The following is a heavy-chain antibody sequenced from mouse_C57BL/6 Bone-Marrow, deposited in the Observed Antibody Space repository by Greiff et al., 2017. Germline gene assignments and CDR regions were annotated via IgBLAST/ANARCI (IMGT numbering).Heavy chain of an antibody. D-gene: IGHD3-2*02. CDR1: GYTFTSYW. J-gene: IGHJ3*01. Sequence: VQLQQPGAELVKPGASVKMSCKASGYTFTSYWITWVKQRPGQGLEWIGDIYPGSGSTNYNEKFKGKATLTADTSSSTAYLQLSSLTSEDPAVYSCARRGSGHGFSYWGQGTLVTVSA. V-gene: IGHV1-55*01. CDR2: IYPGSGST. CDR3: ARRGSGHGFSY.